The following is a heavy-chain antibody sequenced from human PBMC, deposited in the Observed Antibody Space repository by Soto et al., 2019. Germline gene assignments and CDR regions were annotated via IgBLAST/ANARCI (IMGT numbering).Heavy chain of an antibody. CDR2: IRNKPDSYTT. CDR1: GFIFSDHY. D-gene: IGHD4-17*01. V-gene: IGHV3-72*01. CDR3: VRGPNDYGLVFYS. Sequence: EVQLVESGGGLVQPGGSLRLSCAASGFIFSDHYMDWVRQAPGKGLEWVGRIRNKPDSYTTEYAASVKGRFTISRDDSKNSLYLQMNSLITEDTAVYYCVRGPNDYGLVFYSWGQGTLVTVSS. J-gene: IGHJ5*01.